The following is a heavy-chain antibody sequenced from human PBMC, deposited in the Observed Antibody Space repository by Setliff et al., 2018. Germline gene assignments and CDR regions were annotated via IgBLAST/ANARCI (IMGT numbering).Heavy chain of an antibody. CDR3: ASQRLARYFDN. D-gene: IGHD2-21*01. CDR1: NFSVNSGYT. Sequence: PSETLSLTCAASNFSVNSGYTWGWIRQPPGKGLEWIGIMFDNVGTFYNPSLKSRVTMSVDTSKGELSLKLTFVTAADTAVYYCASQRLARYFDNWGQGTLVTVSS. V-gene: IGHV4-38-2*01. J-gene: IGHJ4*02. CDR2: MFDNVGT.